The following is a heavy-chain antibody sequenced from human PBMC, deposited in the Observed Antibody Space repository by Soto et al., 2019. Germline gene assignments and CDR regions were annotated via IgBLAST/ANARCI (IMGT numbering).Heavy chain of an antibody. Sequence: QVQLVQSGTEVKKPGSSVKVSCKASGGTFSSYAISWVRQAPGQGLEWMGGIIPIFGTANYAQKFQGRVTITADESTSTAYMELSSLRSEDTAVYYCARDLRTHWVGVGYNWFDPWGQGTLVTVSS. D-gene: IGHD3-16*01. CDR3: ARDLRTHWVGVGYNWFDP. CDR2: IIPIFGTA. J-gene: IGHJ5*02. V-gene: IGHV1-69*01. CDR1: GGTFSSYA.